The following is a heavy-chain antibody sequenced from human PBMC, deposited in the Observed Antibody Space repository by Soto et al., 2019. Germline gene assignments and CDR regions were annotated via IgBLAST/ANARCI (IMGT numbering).Heavy chain of an antibody. D-gene: IGHD3-10*01. CDR3: LKNSGRFNT. Sequence: EGSLRLSCAASGFTFGTTDMSWVRQAPGEELEWVSTIDGSGGITYYADSVKGRFTISRDNSRNTVYLQMNSLRGDDAALYYCLKNSGRFNTWGQGDQVSDTS. V-gene: IGHV3-23*01. J-gene: IGHJ5*02. CDR2: IDGSGGIT. CDR1: GFTFGTTD.